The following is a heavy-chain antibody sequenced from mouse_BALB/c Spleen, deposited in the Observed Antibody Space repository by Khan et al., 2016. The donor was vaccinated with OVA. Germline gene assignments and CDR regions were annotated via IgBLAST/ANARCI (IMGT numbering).Heavy chain of an antibody. CDR3: TRDGNYAHWYFDV. D-gene: IGHD2-1*01. CDR1: GFSFSSYT. Sequence: EVELVESGGGLVNPGGSLKLSCAASGFSFSSYTMSWVRQTPEKRLEWVATISSGSTYTYYPVSVKGRFTISRDNAKNTLYLQMSSLKSEDTAMYYCTRDGNYAHWYFDVWGAGTTVTVSS. V-gene: IGHV5-6-4*01. J-gene: IGHJ1*01. CDR2: ISSGSTYT.